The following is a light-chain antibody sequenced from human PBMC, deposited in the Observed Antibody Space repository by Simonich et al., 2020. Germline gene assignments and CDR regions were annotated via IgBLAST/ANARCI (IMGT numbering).Light chain of an antibody. CDR2: EVS. V-gene: IGLV2-8*01. J-gene: IGLJ3*02. CDR1: SMDVVGYNY. Sequence: QSALTQPPSPSGSPGQSVPISCTGTSMDVVGYNYSSWYQQHPGKAPKLMIYEVSKRPAGVPDRFSGSKSGNTASLTISGLQAEDEADYYCSSYTSSSTWVFGGGTKLTVL. CDR3: SSYTSSSTWV.